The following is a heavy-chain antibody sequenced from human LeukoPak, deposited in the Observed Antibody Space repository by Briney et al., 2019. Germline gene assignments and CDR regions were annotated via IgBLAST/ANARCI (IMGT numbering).Heavy chain of an antibody. CDR2: ISYDGSNK. Sequence: GGSLRLSCAASGFTFSNAWMNWVRQAPGKGLEWVAVISYDGSNKYYADSVKGRFTISRDNSKNTLYLQMNSLRAEDTAVYYCARDPSSSWSYFDYWGQGTLVTVSS. D-gene: IGHD6-13*01. CDR1: GFTFSNAW. V-gene: IGHV3-30*03. CDR3: ARDPSSSWSYFDY. J-gene: IGHJ4*02.